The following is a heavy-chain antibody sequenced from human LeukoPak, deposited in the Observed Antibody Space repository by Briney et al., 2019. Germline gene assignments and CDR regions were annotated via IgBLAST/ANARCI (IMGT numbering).Heavy chain of an antibody. CDR1: GGSFSGYY. CDR2: INHSGST. CDR3: ARRRLDRGFGWFDP. D-gene: IGHD3-10*01. J-gene: IGHJ5*02. Sequence: PSETLSLTCAVYGGSFSGYYWSWIRQPPGKGLEWIGEINHSGSTNYNPSLKSRVTISVDTSKNQFSLKLSSVTTADTAVYYCARRRLDRGFGWFDPWGQGTLVTVSS. V-gene: IGHV4-34*01.